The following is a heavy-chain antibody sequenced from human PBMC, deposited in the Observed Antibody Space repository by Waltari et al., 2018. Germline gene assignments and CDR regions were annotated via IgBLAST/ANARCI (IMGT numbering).Heavy chain of an antibody. CDR2: VWSDGSRT. CDR3: AKVRRSDYFGSGSYPYYDF. Sequence: QVQLVESGGGVVQPGGSLRLSCAASGFTFSSYAMHWVLQAPGKGLEWVALVWSDGSRTYYADSVKDRFTISRDNSKNTLSLQMSRLRPEDTALYYCAKVRRSDYFGSGSYPYYDFWGQGTLVSVSS. CDR1: GFTFSSYA. J-gene: IGHJ4*02. D-gene: IGHD3-10*01. V-gene: IGHV3-30*02.